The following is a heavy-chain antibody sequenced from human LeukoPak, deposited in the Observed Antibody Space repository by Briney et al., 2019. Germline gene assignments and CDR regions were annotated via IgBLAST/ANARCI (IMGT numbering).Heavy chain of an antibody. J-gene: IGHJ4*02. CDR3: ARDLAYSSSWYYFDY. Sequence: GGSLRLSCAVSGFTFSSYWMHWVRQAPGKGLVWVSRIKSDGSTTSYADSVKGRLTISRDNAKNIVYLQMNSLRVEDTGLYYCARDLAYSSSWYYFDYWGQGTLVTVSS. CDR2: IKSDGSTT. D-gene: IGHD6-13*01. CDR1: GFTFSSYW. V-gene: IGHV3-74*01.